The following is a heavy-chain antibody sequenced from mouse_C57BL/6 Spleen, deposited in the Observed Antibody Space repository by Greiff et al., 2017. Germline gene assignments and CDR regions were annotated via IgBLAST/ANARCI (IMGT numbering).Heavy chain of an antibody. Sequence: QVQLQQPGAELVKPGASVKLSCKASGYTFTSYWMHWVKQRPGQGLEWIGMIHPNSGSTNYNEKFKSKATLTVDKSSSTAYMQLSSLTSEDSAVYYCARTGTGDYFDYWGQGTTLTVSS. D-gene: IGHD4-1*01. J-gene: IGHJ2*01. CDR1: GYTFTSYW. CDR3: ARTGTGDYFDY. CDR2: IHPNSGST. V-gene: IGHV1-64*01.